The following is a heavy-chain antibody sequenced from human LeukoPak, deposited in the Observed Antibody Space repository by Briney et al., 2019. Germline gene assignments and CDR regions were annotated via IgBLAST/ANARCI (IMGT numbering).Heavy chain of an antibody. CDR3: AKDGLHYDFWSGSPFDP. Sequence: GGSLRLSCAASGFTFSSYAMSWVRQAPGKGLEWVSAISGSGGSTYYADSVKGRFTISRGNSKNTLYLQMNSLRAEDTAVYYCAKDGLHYDFWSGSPFDPWGQGTLVTVSS. CDR1: GFTFSSYA. V-gene: IGHV3-23*01. D-gene: IGHD3-3*01. CDR2: ISGSGGST. J-gene: IGHJ5*02.